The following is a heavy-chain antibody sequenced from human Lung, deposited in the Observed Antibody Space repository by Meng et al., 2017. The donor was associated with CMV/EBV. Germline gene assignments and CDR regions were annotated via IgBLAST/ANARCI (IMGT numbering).Heavy chain of an antibody. D-gene: IGHD3-16*01. CDR2: ISSGSSTI. J-gene: IGHJ4*02. CDR1: GFTFSTYS. CDR3: AKGGGAGRSASDY. V-gene: IGHV3-48*04. Sequence: SCAASGFTFSTYSMNWVRQAPGKGLEWISYISSGSSTIYYADSAKGRFSISRDNAEKTLYLHVNNLRGEDTAVYYCAKGGGAGRSASDYWGQGTLVTVSS.